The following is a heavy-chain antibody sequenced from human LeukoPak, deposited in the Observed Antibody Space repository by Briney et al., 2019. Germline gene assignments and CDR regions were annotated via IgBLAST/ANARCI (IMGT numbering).Heavy chain of an antibody. J-gene: IGHJ4*02. Sequence: SQTLSLTCTVSSGSISSGDYYWSWIRQPPGTGLEWIGYIYYTGSTYYNPSLKSRVTISVDTSKNQLSLKLSSVTAADTAVYFCARVVAADYYDSSGSIDYWGQGTLVTVSS. CDR1: SGSISSGDYY. CDR3: ARVVAADYYDSSGSIDY. D-gene: IGHD3-22*01. V-gene: IGHV4-30-4*01. CDR2: IYYTGST.